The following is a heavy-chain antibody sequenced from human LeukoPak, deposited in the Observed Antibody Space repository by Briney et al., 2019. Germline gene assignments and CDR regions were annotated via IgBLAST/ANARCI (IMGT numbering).Heavy chain of an antibody. CDR2: ISDNGGNT. Sequence: GGSLRLSCAASGFTFSIYGMGWVRQAPGKGLEWVSSISDNGGNTYFADSAKGRFTISRDNSKNTLCLQMTSLRAEDTAVYYCAELGITMIGGVWGKGTTVTISS. CDR1: GFTFSIYG. D-gene: IGHD3-10*02. J-gene: IGHJ6*04. CDR3: AELGITMIGGV. V-gene: IGHV3-23*01.